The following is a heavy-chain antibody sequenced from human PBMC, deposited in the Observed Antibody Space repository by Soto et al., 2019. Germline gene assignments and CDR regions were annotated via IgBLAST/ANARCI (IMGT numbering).Heavy chain of an antibody. Sequence: QVQLQASGPGLVKPSETLSLTCTVSGGSISSYYWSWIRQPPGKGLEWIGYIYYSGSTNYNPSLKSRATKSVDTSKNQFSLKLSSVTAADTALYYCARTYGRNFDYWGQGTLVTVSS. D-gene: IGHD3-10*01. V-gene: IGHV4-59*01. CDR3: ARTYGRNFDY. CDR1: GGSISSYY. J-gene: IGHJ4*02. CDR2: IYYSGST.